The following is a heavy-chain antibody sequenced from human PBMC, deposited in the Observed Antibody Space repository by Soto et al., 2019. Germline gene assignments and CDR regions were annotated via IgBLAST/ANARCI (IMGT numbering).Heavy chain of an antibody. Sequence: EVQLVESGGGLVQPGGSLRLSCAASGFTFTSYDMNWVRQAPGKGLEGISYISSSGDNIYYADSLKGRFTVSRDNAENSLFLQMNSLRAEDTAVYYCARGTIVGATITYWGQGTLVTVSS. CDR1: GFTFTSYD. D-gene: IGHD1-26*01. CDR3: ARGTIVGATITY. V-gene: IGHV3-48*03. J-gene: IGHJ4*02. CDR2: ISSSGDNI.